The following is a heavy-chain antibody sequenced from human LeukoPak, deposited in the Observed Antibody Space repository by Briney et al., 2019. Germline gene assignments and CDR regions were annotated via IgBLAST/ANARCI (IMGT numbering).Heavy chain of an antibody. J-gene: IGHJ3*02. CDR1: GDSVSANGAA. D-gene: IGHD3-3*01. CDR3: ARVPYYDFQADAFDI. Sequence: SQTLSLTCAISGDSVSANGAAWNWIRQSPSRGLEWLGRTYYRSKWYNDYAVSVKSRITINPDTSKNQFSLQLNSVAPEDTAVYYCARVPYYDFQADAFDIWGQGTMVTVSS. V-gene: IGHV6-1*01. CDR2: TYYRSKWYN.